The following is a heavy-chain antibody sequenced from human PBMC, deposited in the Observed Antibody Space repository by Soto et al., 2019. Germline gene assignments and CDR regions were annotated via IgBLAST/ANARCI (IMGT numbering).Heavy chain of an antibody. CDR3: ARESEDLTSNFDY. V-gene: IGHV3-21*06. CDR2: ISSTTNYI. Sequence: GGSLRLSCAASGFTYTRYSMNWVRQAPGKGLEWVSSISSTTNYIYYGDSMKGRFTISRGNAKNSLYLEMNSLRAEDTAVYYCARESEDLTSNFDYWGQGTLVTVSS. J-gene: IGHJ4*02. CDR1: GFTYTRYS.